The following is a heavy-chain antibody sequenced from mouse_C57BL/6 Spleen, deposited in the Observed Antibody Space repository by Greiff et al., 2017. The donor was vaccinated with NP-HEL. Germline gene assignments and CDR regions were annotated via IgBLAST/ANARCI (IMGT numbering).Heavy chain of an antibody. D-gene: IGHD2-5*01. V-gene: IGHV5-4*01. CDR2: ISDGGSYT. CDR1: GFTFSSYA. CDR3: ARDRGSNRHDAMDY. Sequence: EVKLMESGGGLVKPGGSLKLSCAASGFTFSSYAMSWVRQTPEKRLEWVATISDGGSYTYYPDNVKGRFTISRDNAKNNLYLQMSHLKSEDTAMYYCARDRGSNRHDAMDYWGQGTSVTVSS. J-gene: IGHJ4*01.